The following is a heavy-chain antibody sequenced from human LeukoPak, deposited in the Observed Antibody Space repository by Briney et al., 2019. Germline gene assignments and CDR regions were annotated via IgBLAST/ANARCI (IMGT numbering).Heavy chain of an antibody. CDR3: AKEGKTRNWNYYQAKPVY. CDR2: IQYDGSNE. J-gene: IGHJ4*02. D-gene: IGHD1-7*01. V-gene: IGHV3-30*02. Sequence: GGSLRLSCAASRFTFSSYGMHWVRQAPGKGLEWVAYIQYDGSNEQYADSVKGRFSISRDSSKNILYLQMNSLRAEDTAVYYCAKEGKTRNWNYYQAKPVYWGQGTLVTVSS. CDR1: RFTFSSYG.